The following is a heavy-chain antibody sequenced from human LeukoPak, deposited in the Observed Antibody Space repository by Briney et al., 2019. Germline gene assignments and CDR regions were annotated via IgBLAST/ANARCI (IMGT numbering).Heavy chain of an antibody. CDR2: ITGSGGST. Sequence: GGSLRLSCAPPVFTFDNFAMTWVRQAPGKGLEWVSEITGSGGSTYYADSVKGRFTISRDNSKNTLYLQMNSLRAEDTAIYYCARELFDFDYWGQGTLVTVSS. J-gene: IGHJ4*02. D-gene: IGHD3-10*01. CDR1: VFTFDNFA. V-gene: IGHV3-23*01. CDR3: ARELFDFDY.